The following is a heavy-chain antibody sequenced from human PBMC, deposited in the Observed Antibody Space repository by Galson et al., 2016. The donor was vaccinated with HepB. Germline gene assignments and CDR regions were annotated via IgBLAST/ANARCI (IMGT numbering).Heavy chain of an antibody. J-gene: IGHJ6*02. D-gene: IGHD5-18*01. CDR1: GGSISSYY. CDR2: IYYSGST. CDR3: ARDHLDTAMDLYGMDV. Sequence: SETLSLTCTVSGGSISSYYWSWIRQPPGKGLEWIGYIYYSGSTNYNPSLKSRVTISVDTSKNQFSLKLSSVTAADTAVYYCARDHLDTAMDLYGMDVWGQGTTVTVAS. V-gene: IGHV4-59*01.